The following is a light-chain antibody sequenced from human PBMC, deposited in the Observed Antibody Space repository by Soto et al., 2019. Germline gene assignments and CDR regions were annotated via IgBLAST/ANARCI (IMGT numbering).Light chain of an antibody. CDR2: GAS. CDR3: QHSYTTPRT. J-gene: IGKJ1*01. V-gene: IGKV1-39*01. Sequence: DIQMTQSPSSLSASSVGRVTITCRASQSISSYLNWYQQKPGKAPKLLIYGASSLQSGVPSRFSGSGSGTDFTLTISSLQPEDFATYYCQHSYTTPRTFGQGTKVDIK. CDR1: QSISSY.